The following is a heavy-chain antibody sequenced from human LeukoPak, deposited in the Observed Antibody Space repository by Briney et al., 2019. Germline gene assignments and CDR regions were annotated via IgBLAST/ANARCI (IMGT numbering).Heavy chain of an antibody. J-gene: IGHJ4*02. V-gene: IGHV4-59*01. CDR1: GGSISSYY. CDR3: ARGREWEPKVFDY. Sequence: PSETLSLTCTVSGGSISSYYWSWIRQPPGKGLEWIGYIYYSGSTNYNPSLKSRVTISVDTSKNQFSPKLSSVTAADTAVYYCARGREWEPKVFDYWGQGTLVTVSS. CDR2: IYYSGST. D-gene: IGHD1-26*01.